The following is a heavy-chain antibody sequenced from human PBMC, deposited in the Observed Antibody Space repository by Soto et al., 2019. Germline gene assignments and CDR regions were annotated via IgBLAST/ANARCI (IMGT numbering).Heavy chain of an antibody. CDR1: GFTFSSYG. J-gene: IGHJ6*02. CDR3: AKGVVRFGEFGGATYGMDV. V-gene: IGHV3-30*18. D-gene: IGHD3-10*01. CDR2: ISYDGSNK. Sequence: QVQLVESGGGVVQPGRSLRLSCAASGFTFSSYGMHWVRQAPGKGLEWVAVISYDGSNKYYADSVKGRFTISRDNSKNTLYLQMNSLRAEDTAVYYCAKGVVRFGEFGGATYGMDVWGQGTTLTVSS.